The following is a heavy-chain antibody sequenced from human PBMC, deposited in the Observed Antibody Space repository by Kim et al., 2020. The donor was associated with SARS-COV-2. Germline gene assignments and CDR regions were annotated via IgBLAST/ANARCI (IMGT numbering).Heavy chain of an antibody. CDR2: IYYTGST. Sequence: SETLSLTCSVSGGSISSHYWSWIRQPPGKGLEWIGYIYYTGSTDYNPSLKSRVTISVDTSKNQFSLKLSSVTAADTAVYYCASNYDNSGFVFDYWGQGTL. CDR1: GGSISSHY. CDR3: ASNYDNSGFVFDY. V-gene: IGHV4-59*11. D-gene: IGHD3-22*01. J-gene: IGHJ4*02.